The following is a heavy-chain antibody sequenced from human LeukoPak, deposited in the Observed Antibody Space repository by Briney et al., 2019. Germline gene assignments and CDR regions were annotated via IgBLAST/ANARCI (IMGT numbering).Heavy chain of an antibody. J-gene: IGHJ3*02. CDR2: ISTNGGST. V-gene: IGHV3-64D*06. D-gene: IGHD7-27*01. CDR1: GLTFSLYS. CDR3: VTELGIGGFDI. Sequence: PGGSLRLSCSASGLTFSLYSMHWVRQAPGKGLEYVSGISTNGGSTYYADSVKGRFTISRDNSKNTLYLQMNTLRAEDTSVYYCVTELGIGGFDIWGQGTMVTVSS.